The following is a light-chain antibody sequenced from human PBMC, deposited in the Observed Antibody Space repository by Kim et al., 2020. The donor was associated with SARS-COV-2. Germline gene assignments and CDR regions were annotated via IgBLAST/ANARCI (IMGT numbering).Light chain of an antibody. CDR1: QDFGSS. J-gene: IGKJ2*01. Sequence: GDRVTITCRASQDFGSSLAWYQQKPGKAPRLLIDTASTLQSGVPSRFSDSGSGTDFTLTISSLQPEDFATYYCQQVYSYPYTFGQGTKLEI. CDR3: QQVYSYPYT. V-gene: IGKV1-9*01. CDR2: TAS.